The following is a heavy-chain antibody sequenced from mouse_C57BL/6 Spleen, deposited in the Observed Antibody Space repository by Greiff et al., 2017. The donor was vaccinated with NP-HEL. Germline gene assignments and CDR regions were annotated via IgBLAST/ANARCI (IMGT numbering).Heavy chain of an antibody. J-gene: IGHJ1*03. CDR1: GYTFTSYW. D-gene: IGHD2-10*01. CDR2: IDPSDSYT. CDR3: ARRQAYPYWYFDV. V-gene: IGHV1-50*01. Sequence: VQLQQPGAELVKPGASVKLSCKASGYTFTSYWMQWVKQRPGQGLEWIGEIDPSDSYTNYNQKFKGKATLTVDTSSSTAYMQLSSLTSEDSAVYYCARRQAYPYWYFDVWGTGTTVTVSS.